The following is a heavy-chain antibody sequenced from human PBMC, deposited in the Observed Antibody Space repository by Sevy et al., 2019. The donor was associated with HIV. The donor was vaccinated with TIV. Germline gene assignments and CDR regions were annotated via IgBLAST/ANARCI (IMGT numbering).Heavy chain of an antibody. V-gene: IGHV1-2*02. CDR1: GYMFTGYY. J-gene: IGHJ4*02. D-gene: IGHD3-10*01. CDR3: TRSVYGSGTYLNDY. Sequence: ASVKVSCKASGYMFTGYYIHWVRQAPGRGLEWMGWIIPSSGDTNYGQRFLGRVTMTRDTSINIAYMELNSLASDDTAVYYCTRSVYGSGTYLNDYWGQGTLVTVSP. CDR2: IIPSSGDT.